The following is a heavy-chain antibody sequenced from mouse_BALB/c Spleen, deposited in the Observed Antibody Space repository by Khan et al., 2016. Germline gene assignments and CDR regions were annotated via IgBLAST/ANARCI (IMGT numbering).Heavy chain of an antibody. CDR2: INPDSGTI. CDR1: GFDFSRYW. D-gene: IGHD1-1*01. CDR3: ARAGYYGYLVN. Sequence: VKLLESGGGLVQPGGSLKVSCAASGFDFSRYWMSWVRQAPGKGLEWIGEINPDSGTINYTPSLKVKFIISRDNAKNTLYLQMSKVRSEDTALCYCARAGYYGYLVNWGQGTLVTVSA. V-gene: IGHV4-1*02. J-gene: IGHJ3*01.